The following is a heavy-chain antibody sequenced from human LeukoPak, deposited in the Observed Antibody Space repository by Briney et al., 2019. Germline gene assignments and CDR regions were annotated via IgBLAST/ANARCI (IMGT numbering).Heavy chain of an antibody. J-gene: IGHJ4*02. CDR1: GLTFSSYG. CDR2: IRYDGSNK. V-gene: IGHV3-30*02. D-gene: IGHD2-15*01. CDR3: AKDYYCSGGSCYFTSPMNFDY. Sequence: GGSLRLSCAVSGLTFSSYGMHWVRQAPGKGLEWVAFIRYDGSNKYYADSVKGRFTISRDNSKNTLYLQMNSLRAEDTAVYYCAKDYYCSGGSCYFTSPMNFDYWGQGTLVTVSS.